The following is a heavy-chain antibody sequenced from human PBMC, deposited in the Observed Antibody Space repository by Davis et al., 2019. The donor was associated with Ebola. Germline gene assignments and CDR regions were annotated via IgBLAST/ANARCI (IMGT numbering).Heavy chain of an antibody. CDR1: GYSFSSYW. D-gene: IGHD4-11*01. CDR3: ARHAGGDYSNSDY. V-gene: IGHV5-51*01. Sequence: PGGSLRLSCKGSGYSFSSYWIGWVRQMPGKGLEWMGIIYPGDSDTRYSPSFQGQVTISADKSISTAYLQWSSLKASDTAMYYCARHAGGDYSNSDYWGQGTLVTVSS. CDR2: IYPGDSDT. J-gene: IGHJ4*02.